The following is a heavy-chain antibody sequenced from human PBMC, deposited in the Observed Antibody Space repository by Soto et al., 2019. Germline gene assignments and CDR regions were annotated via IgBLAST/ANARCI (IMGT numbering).Heavy chain of an antibody. CDR2: ISYTGRT. J-gene: IGHJ6*02. V-gene: IGHV4-61*03. Sequence: ASETLSLTCIVSGDSVTSGSYYWTWLRQPPGKGLEWIGYISYTGRTKYNPSLQSRVTISVDTSKNDFSLNLSSVTAADTAVYFCAREWGLLPYYVMNVWGHGTAVTISS. CDR3: AREWGLLPYYVMNV. D-gene: IGHD7-27*01. CDR1: GDSVTSGSYY.